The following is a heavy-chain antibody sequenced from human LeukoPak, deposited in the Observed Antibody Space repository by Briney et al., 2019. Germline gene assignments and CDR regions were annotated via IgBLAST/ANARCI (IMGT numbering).Heavy chain of an antibody. CDR1: GLTFSNAW. D-gene: IGHD3-16*02. V-gene: IGHV3-15*01. CDR2: IKSKTDGETT. Sequence: GGSLRLSCAASGLTFSNAWMSWVRQGPGQGLEWGARIKSKTDGETTDYAAPVKGRFTISRDDSKNTLYPQMNSLKTEDTAVYYCTTDYYDYVWGSYRPDYWGQGTLVTVSS. J-gene: IGHJ4*02. CDR3: TTDYYDYVWGSYRPDY.